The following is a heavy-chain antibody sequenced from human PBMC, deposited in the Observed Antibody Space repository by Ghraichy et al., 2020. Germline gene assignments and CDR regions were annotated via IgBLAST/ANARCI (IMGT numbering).Heavy chain of an antibody. V-gene: IGHV4-30-2*01. CDR2: IYHSGST. D-gene: IGHD5-12*01. CDR1: GGSISSGGYS. Sequence: SQTLSLTCAVSGGSISSGGYSWSWIRQPPGKGLEWIGYIYHSGSTYYNPSLKSRVTISVDRSKNQFSLKLSSVTAADTAVYYCARGVDVTGYENPNWFDPWGQGTLVTVSS. J-gene: IGHJ5*02. CDR3: ARGVDVTGYENPNWFDP.